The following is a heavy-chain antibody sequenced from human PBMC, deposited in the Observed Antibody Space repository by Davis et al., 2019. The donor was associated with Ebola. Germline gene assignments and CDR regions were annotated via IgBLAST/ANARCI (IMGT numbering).Heavy chain of an antibody. CDR3: ARGHTYGRWDDRFDP. J-gene: IGHJ5*02. D-gene: IGHD5-18*01. V-gene: IGHV1-2*06. CDR2: INPNFGGT. Sequence: ASVKVSCKASGYTFTGYYMHWVRQAPGQGLEWVGRINPNFGGTIYAQKFQGRVTMTIDTSINTAYMELDRLKSDDTALYYCARGHTYGRWDDRFDPWGQGTLVTVSS. CDR1: GYTFTGYY.